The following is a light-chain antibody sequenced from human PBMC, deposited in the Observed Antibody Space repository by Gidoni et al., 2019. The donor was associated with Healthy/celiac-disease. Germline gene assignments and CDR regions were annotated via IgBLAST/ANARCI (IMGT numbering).Light chain of an antibody. CDR3: QQSYSTPPWT. CDR1: QSISNF. V-gene: IGKV1-39*01. CDR2: AAS. Sequence: IQLTQSPSSLSASVRDRVTITCRASQSISNFLNWYQQKPVQAPKLLIYAASNLQSGVPSRFSGSGSGTDFTLTISSLQPEDFATYYCQQSYSTPPWTFGQGTKVEIK. J-gene: IGKJ1*01.